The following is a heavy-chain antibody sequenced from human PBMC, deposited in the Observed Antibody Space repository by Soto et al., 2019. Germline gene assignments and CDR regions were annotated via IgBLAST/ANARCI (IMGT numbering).Heavy chain of an antibody. CDR2: IIPIFGTA. V-gene: IGHV1-69*01. Sequence: QVQLVQSGAEVKKPGSSVKVSCKASGGTFSSYAISWVRQAPGQGLEWMGGIIPIFGTANYAQKFHGRVTITADESTSTAYMELSSLRSEDTAVYYCASRKGYDFWSGYYPLNYYYGMDVWGQGTTVTVSS. CDR1: GGTFSSYA. CDR3: ASRKGYDFWSGYYPLNYYYGMDV. J-gene: IGHJ6*02. D-gene: IGHD3-3*01.